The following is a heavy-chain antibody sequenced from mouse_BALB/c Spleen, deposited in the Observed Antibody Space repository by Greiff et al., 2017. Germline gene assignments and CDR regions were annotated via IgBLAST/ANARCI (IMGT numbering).Heavy chain of an antibody. Sequence: VQLKQSGPGLVKPSQSLSLTCTVTGYSITSDYAWNWIRQFPGNKLEWMGYISYSGSTSYNPSLKSRISITRDTSKNQFFLQLNSVTTEDTATYYCARGDSSGLDYWGQGTTLTVSS. CDR2: ISYSGST. V-gene: IGHV3-2*02. CDR3: ARGDSSGLDY. J-gene: IGHJ2*01. CDR1: GYSITSDYA. D-gene: IGHD3-2*01.